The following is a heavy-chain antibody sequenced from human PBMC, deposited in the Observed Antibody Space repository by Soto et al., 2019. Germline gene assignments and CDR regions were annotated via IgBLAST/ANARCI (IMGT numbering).Heavy chain of an antibody. Sequence: NPGGSLRLSCTASGFTLGDYAMSWFRQAPGKGLEWVGFIRSKAYGGTTEYAASVKGRFTISRDDSKSIAYLQMNSLKTEDTAVYYCTRDYRLPGDAFDIWGQGTMVTVSS. V-gene: IGHV3-49*05. D-gene: IGHD3-16*02. CDR1: GFTLGDYA. J-gene: IGHJ3*02. CDR3: TRDYRLPGDAFDI. CDR2: IRSKAYGGTT.